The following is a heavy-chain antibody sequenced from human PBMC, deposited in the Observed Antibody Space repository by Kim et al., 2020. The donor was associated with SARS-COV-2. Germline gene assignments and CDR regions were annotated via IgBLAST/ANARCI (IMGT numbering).Heavy chain of an antibody. V-gene: IGHV3-23*01. CDR2: ISGSGGST. Sequence: GGSLRLSCAASGFTFSSYAMSWVRQAPGKGLEWVSAISGSGGSTYYADSVKGRFTISRDNSKNTLYLQMNSLRAEDTAVYYCAKVGTGTTRGYYYYGMDVWGQGTTVTVSS. J-gene: IGHJ6*02. CDR1: GFTFSSYA. D-gene: IGHD1-7*01. CDR3: AKVGTGTTRGYYYYGMDV.